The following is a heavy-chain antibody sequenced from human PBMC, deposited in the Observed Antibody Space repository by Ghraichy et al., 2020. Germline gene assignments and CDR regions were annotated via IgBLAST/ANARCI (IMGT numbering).Heavy chain of an antibody. J-gene: IGHJ4*02. CDR3: ARGVASGYYFQKLYYFDY. V-gene: IGHV4-34*01. CDR1: GGSFSGYY. D-gene: IGHD3-22*01. CDR2: INHSGST. Sequence: SETLSLTCAVYGGSFSGYYWSWIRQPPGKGLEWIGEINHSGSTNYNPSLKSRVTISVDTSKNQFSLKLSSVTAADTAVYYCARGVASGYYFQKLYYFDYWGQGTLVTVSS.